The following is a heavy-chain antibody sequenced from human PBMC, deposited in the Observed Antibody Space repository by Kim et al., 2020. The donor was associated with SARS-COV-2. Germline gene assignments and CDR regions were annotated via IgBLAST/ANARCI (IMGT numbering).Heavy chain of an antibody. D-gene: IGHD6-19*01. Sequence: GGSLRLSCAASGFTFSSYSMNWVRQAPGKGLEWVSSISSSSSYIYYAVSVKGRFTISRDNAKNSLYLQMNSLRAEDTAVYYCARSSGCDYWGQGTLVTVSS. CDR1: GFTFSSYS. J-gene: IGHJ4*02. V-gene: IGHV3-21*01. CDR2: ISSSSSYI. CDR3: ARSSGCDY.